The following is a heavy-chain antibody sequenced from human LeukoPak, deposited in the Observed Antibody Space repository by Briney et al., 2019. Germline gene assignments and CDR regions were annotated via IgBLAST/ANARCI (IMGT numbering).Heavy chain of an antibody. CDR2: IYYSGST. V-gene: IGHV4-38-2*02. Sequence: SETLSLTCAVSGYSISSGYYWGWIRQPPGKGLEWIGSIYYSGSTNYNPSLKSRVTISVDTSKNQFSLKLSSVTAADTAVYYCARDGKAARPNYYYYYMDVWGKGTTVTVSS. CDR1: GYSISSGYY. J-gene: IGHJ6*03. CDR3: ARDGKAARPNYYYYYMDV. D-gene: IGHD6-6*01.